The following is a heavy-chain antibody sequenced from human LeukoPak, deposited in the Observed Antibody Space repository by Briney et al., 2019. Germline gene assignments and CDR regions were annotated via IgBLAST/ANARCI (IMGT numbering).Heavy chain of an antibody. V-gene: IGHV4-34*01. J-gene: IGHJ4*02. D-gene: IGHD3-3*01. Sequence: PSETLSLTCTVYGGSFSGYYWSWIRQPPGRGLEWIGEINHSGSINYNPSLKSRVTISVDTSKNQFSLKLSSVTAADTAFYYCAREMLNGSGYFDYWGQGTLVTVSS. CDR3: AREMLNGSGYFDY. CDR1: GGSFSGYY. CDR2: INHSGSI.